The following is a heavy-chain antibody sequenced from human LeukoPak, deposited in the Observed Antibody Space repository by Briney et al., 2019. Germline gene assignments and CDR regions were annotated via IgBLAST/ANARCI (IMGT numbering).Heavy chain of an antibody. CDR3: AKDSHQFDPWFGELLKGDRRHND. D-gene: IGHD3-10*01. CDR1: GFTFSSYS. J-gene: IGHJ4*02. Sequence: GGSLRLSCAASGFTFSSYSMNWVRQAPGKGLEWVSSISSSSSYIYYADSVKGRFTISRDNSKNTLYLQMNSLRAEDTAVYYCAKDSHQFDPWFGELLKGDRRHNDWGQGTLVTVSS. CDR2: ISSSSSYI. V-gene: IGHV3-21*01.